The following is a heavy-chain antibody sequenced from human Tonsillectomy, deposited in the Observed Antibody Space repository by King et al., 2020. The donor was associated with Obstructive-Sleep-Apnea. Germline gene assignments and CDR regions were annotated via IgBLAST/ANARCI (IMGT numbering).Heavy chain of an antibody. J-gene: IGHJ4*02. CDR1: GFAFSSYG. Sequence: VQLVESGGGVVQPGRSLRLSCAVSGFAFSSYGMHWVRQAPGKGLEWVAIISYAGSNKYYADSVKGRFIISRDNSKNTLYLQMNSLRAEDTAVYYCAKDGGFGETPTLFDYWGQGTLVTVSS. CDR2: ISYAGSNK. V-gene: IGHV3-30*18. CDR3: AKDGGFGETPTLFDY. D-gene: IGHD3-10*01.